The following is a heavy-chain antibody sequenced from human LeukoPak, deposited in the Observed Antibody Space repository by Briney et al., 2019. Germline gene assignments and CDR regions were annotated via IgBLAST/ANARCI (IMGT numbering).Heavy chain of an antibody. V-gene: IGHV3-7*01. CDR2: ISPDGSEK. CDR1: GFRFGSDW. D-gene: IGHD3-16*01. Sequence: PGGSLRLSCAVSGFRFGSDWMTWVRQAPGKGLDWVANISPDGSEKFYAASVKGRFTISRDNGKNSLYLQLNSLRADDTAVYYCARYYDPPVGDTFDLWGQGTMVTVSS. CDR3: ARYYDPPVGDTFDL. J-gene: IGHJ3*01.